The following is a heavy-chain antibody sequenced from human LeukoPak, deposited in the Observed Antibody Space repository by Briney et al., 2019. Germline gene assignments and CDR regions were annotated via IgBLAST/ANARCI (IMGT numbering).Heavy chain of an antibody. CDR3: TRGSTVRGAGYYFDY. CDR2: VRSKTYGGTA. V-gene: IGHV3-49*04. CDR1: GFTFGDYA. Sequence: QPGGSLRLSCTASGFTFGDYAMSWVRQAPGKGLEWVGFVRSKTYGGTAEYAASVKGRFTVSRDDSQTIAYLQMNSLKTEDTALYYCTRGSTVRGAGYYFDYWGLGTLVSVSS. J-gene: IGHJ4*02. D-gene: IGHD3-10*01.